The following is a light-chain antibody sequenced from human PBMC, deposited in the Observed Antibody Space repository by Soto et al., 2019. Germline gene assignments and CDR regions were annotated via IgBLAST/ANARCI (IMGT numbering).Light chain of an antibody. CDR1: SSDVGSYNL. CDR3: CSYASRDTYV. CDR2: EGN. Sequence: QSVLTQPASVSGSPGQSITISCTGTSSDVGSYNLVSWYQQHPGKAPKLIIFEGNKRPSGISNRFSGSKSGNTASLTISGLQAEDEADYYCCSYASRDTYVFGTGTKLTV. J-gene: IGLJ1*01. V-gene: IGLV2-23*01.